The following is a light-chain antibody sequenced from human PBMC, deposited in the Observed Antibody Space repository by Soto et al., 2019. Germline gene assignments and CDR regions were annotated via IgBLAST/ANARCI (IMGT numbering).Light chain of an antibody. V-gene: IGLV2-11*01. CDR2: DVS. CDR3: CSFAGRHYV. Sequence: QSALTQPRSVSGSPGQSVTISCTGTSSDVGGYNYVSWYQQHPGRAPKLMIYDVSKRPSGVPDRFSGSKSGNTASLTISGLQAEDEADYYCCSFAGRHYVFGTVTKLTVL. J-gene: IGLJ1*01. CDR1: SSDVGGYNY.